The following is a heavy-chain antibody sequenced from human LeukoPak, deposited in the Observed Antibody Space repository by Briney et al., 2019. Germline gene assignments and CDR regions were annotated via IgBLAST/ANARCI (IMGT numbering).Heavy chain of an antibody. CDR2: IYHSGST. V-gene: IGHV4-59*08. Sequence: PSETLSLTCTVSGDSISGHYWTWIRQPPGKGLEWIGYIYHSGSTNYNPSLKSRVTISVDTSRNQFSLKLSSVTAADTAVYYCARSSGCYYAGWFDPWGQGTLVTVSS. D-gene: IGHD1-26*01. CDR3: ARSSGCYYAGWFDP. J-gene: IGHJ5*02. CDR1: GDSISGHY.